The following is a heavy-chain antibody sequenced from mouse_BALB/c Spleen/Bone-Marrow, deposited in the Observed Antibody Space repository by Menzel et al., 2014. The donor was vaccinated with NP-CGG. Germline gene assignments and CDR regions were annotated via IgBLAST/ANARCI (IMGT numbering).Heavy chain of an antibody. CDR2: IWGDGST. Sequence: VKLVESGPGLVAPSQSLSITCTVSGFSLTSYGVSWVRQPPGKGLEWLGVIWGDGSTNYHSALISRLSISKDNSKSQVFLKLNSLQTDDAATYQCAKGEYGKRYYVMDYWGQGTSVTVSS. D-gene: IGHD2-10*02. CDR3: AKGEYGKRYYVMDY. V-gene: IGHV2-3*01. CDR1: GFSLTSYG. J-gene: IGHJ4*01.